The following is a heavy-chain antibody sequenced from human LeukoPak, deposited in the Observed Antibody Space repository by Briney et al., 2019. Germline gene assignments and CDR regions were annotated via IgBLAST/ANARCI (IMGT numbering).Heavy chain of an antibody. Sequence: PGGSLRLSCAASGFTFSSYNMNWVRQAPGQGLEWVSSITSGSSYIYYADSVKGRFTISRDNAKNSLYLQMNSLRAEDTAVYYCQTRRRDFDYWGQGTLVTVSS. CDR1: GFTFSSYN. CDR3: QTRRRDFDY. J-gene: IGHJ4*02. CDR2: ITSGSSYI. V-gene: IGHV3-21*01.